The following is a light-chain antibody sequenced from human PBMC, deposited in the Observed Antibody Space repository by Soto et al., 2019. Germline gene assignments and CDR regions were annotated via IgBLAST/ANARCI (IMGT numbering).Light chain of an antibody. J-gene: IGLJ2*01. CDR3: CSYAGSRVV. CDR1: SSDVATYNL. CDR2: EVT. Sequence: QSALTQPASVSGSPGQSITISCTGTSSDVATYNLVSWYQQHLGKAPKLLIYEVTKRPSGVSNRFSGSKSGNTASLTISGLQAEDEADYYCCSYAGSRVVFGGGTKLTVL. V-gene: IGLV2-23*02.